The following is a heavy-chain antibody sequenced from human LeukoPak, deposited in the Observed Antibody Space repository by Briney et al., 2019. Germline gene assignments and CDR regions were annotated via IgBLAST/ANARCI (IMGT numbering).Heavy chain of an antibody. V-gene: IGHV3-66*02. J-gene: IGHJ4*02. CDR1: GFTVSSNY. D-gene: IGHD5-18*01. CDR2: IYSGGST. CDR3: ARASSGYSYGHYFDY. Sequence: PGGSLRLSCAASGFTVSSNYMSWVRQAPGKGLEWVSVIYSGGSTYYADSVKGRFTISRDNSKNTLYLQMNNLRAEDTAVYYCARASSGYSYGHYFDYWGQGTLVTVSS.